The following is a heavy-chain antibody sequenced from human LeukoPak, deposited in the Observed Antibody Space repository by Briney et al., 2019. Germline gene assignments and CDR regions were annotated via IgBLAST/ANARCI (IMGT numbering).Heavy chain of an antibody. CDR1: GGSISSNY. V-gene: IGHV4-59*01. J-gene: IGHJ4*02. CDR2: IYYSGST. CDR3: ARASSIGYSGYEYYFDY. D-gene: IGHD5-12*01. Sequence: SETLSLTCTVSGGSISSNYWSWIRQPPGKGLECIGYIYYSGSTNYNPSLKSRVTISVDTSKNQFSLKLSSVTAADTAVYYCARASSIGYSGYEYYFDYWGQGTPVTVSS.